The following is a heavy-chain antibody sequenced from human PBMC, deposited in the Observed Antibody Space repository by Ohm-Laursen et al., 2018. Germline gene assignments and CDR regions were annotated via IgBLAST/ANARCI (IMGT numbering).Heavy chain of an antibody. V-gene: IGHV1-18*01. CDR2: ISAFSGNT. J-gene: IGHJ6*02. Sequence: GSSVTVSCKASGSTFTSYSISWARQAPGQGLEWMGWISAFSGNTNYAPKLQGRVTMTTDASTSTAYMEMRSLRSDDTAVYYCARPSKRGASDPYYAMDVWGQGTTVTVSS. CDR1: GSTFTSYS. D-gene: IGHD4/OR15-4a*01. CDR3: ARPSKRGASDPYYAMDV.